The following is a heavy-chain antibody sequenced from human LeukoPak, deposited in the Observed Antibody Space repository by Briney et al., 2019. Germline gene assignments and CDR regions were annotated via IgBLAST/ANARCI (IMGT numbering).Heavy chain of an antibody. J-gene: IGHJ4*02. D-gene: IGHD3-22*01. V-gene: IGHV3-30*02. CDR3: ARDEKPNYYYDSSGLIDY. Sequence: PGGSLRLSCAASEFTFSAYAMHWIRQAPGRGLEWVAFVRYGGNIKYYADSVKGRFTISRDNAKNTLYLQMNSLRAEDTAVYYCARDEKPNYYYDSSGLIDYWGQGTLVTVSS. CDR2: VRYGGNIK. CDR1: EFTFSAYA.